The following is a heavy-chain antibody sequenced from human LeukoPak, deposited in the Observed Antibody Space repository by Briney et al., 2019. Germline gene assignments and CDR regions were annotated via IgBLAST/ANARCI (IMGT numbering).Heavy chain of an antibody. CDR1: GFTFSNAW. V-gene: IGHV3-15*01. CDR2: IKSKTDGGTT. Sequence: GGSLRLSCAASGFTFSNAWMSWVRQAPGKGLEWVGRIKSKTDGGTTDYAAPVKGRFTISRDDSKNTLYLQMNSLKTEDTAVYYCTMSGAHIWFGELRGFDIWGQGTMVTVSS. D-gene: IGHD3-10*01. CDR3: TMSGAHIWFGELRGFDI. J-gene: IGHJ3*02.